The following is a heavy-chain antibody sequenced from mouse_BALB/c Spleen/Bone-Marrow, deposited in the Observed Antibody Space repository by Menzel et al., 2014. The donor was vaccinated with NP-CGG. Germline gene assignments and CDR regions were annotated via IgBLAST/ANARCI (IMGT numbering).Heavy chain of an antibody. Sequence: EVKLQESGGGLVQPGGSLKLSCAASGFDFSGYWMSWVRRAPGKGLEWIGEINPDSSTINYTPSLKDKFIISRDNAKNTLYLQMSKVRSEDTALYYCARLGYYGVMVYWGQGTSVTVSS. CDR1: GFDFSGYW. CDR2: INPDSSTI. CDR3: ARLGYYGVMVY. D-gene: IGHD1-1*01. J-gene: IGHJ4*01. V-gene: IGHV4-1*02.